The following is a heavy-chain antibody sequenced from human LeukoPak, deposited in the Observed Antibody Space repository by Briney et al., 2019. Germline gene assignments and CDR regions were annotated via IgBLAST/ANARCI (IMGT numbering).Heavy chain of an antibody. CDR1: GVSISKYY. Sequence: ETLSLTCTVAGVSISKYYGSWVRQPPGKGRECVGFIYFSGATTYNPPFKGGVTSSVETSNNQFSLKLSSVTPADTAVYYCARGDWSVTNNWFDPWGQGTLVTVSS. CDR3: ARGDWSVTNNWFDP. V-gene: IGHV4-59*01. D-gene: IGHD4-17*01. CDR2: IYFSGAT. J-gene: IGHJ5*02.